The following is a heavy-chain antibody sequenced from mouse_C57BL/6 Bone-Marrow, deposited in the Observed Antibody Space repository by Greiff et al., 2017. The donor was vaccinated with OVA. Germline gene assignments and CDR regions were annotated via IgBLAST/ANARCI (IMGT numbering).Heavy chain of an antibody. V-gene: IGHV1-54*01. Sequence: LQESGAELVRPGTSVKVSCKASGYAFTNYLIEWVKQRPGQGLEWIGVINPGSGGTNYNEKFKGKATLTADKSSSTAYMQLSSLTSEDSAVYFCARSDDGYYGWYFDVWGTGTTVTVSS. CDR1: GYAFTNYL. D-gene: IGHD2-3*01. CDR3: ARSDDGYYGWYFDV. J-gene: IGHJ1*03. CDR2: INPGSGGT.